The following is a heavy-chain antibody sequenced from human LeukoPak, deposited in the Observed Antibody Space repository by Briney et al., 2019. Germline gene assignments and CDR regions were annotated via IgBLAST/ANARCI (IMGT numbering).Heavy chain of an antibody. D-gene: IGHD4-11*01. CDR3: AKGRNDYGNAALNY. CDR2: ISGSGGNT. CDR1: GFTFSTYA. V-gene: IGHV3-23*01. J-gene: IGHJ4*02. Sequence: QPGRSLRLSCAASGFTFSTYAMSWVRQAPGKGLEWVSSISGSGGNTYYADSVKGRFTISRDNSKNTLYLQMNSLRAEDTAGYYCAKGRNDYGNAALNYWGQGTLVTVSS.